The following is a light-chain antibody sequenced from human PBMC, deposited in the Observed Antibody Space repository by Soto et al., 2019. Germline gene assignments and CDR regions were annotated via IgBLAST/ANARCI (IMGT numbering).Light chain of an antibody. CDR2: GNS. J-gene: IGLJ2*01. V-gene: IGLV1-40*01. CDR3: QSYDSSLSGYVV. CDR1: SSNIGADYD. Sequence: QSVLTQPTSVSGAPGQRVTISCTGSSSNIGADYDVHWYQHLPGTAPKLLIYGNSNRPSGVPDRFSGSKSGTSASLAITGLQAEDEADYYCQSYDSSLSGYVVFGGGTKLTVL.